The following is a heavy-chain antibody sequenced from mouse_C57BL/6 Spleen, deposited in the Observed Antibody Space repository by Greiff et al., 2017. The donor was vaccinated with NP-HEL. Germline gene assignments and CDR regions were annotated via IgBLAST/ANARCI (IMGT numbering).Heavy chain of an antibody. V-gene: IGHV1-82*01. D-gene: IGHD1-1*01. CDR2: IYPGDGDT. CDR3: ANYYGSSRAMDY. CDR1: GYAFSSSW. Sequence: VQRVESGPELVKPGASVKISCKASGYAFSSSWMNWVKQRPGKGLEWIGRIYPGDGDTNYNGKFKGKATLTADKSSSTAYMQLSSLTSEDSAVYFCANYYGSSRAMDYWGQGTSVTVSS. J-gene: IGHJ4*01.